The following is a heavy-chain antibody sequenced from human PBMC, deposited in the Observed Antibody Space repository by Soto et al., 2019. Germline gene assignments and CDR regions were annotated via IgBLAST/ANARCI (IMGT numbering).Heavy chain of an antibody. CDR3: ANSHNYDILTGYSLHNWFAP. Sequence: GPTLVNPTQTLTLTCTFSGFSLSTSGVGVGWIRQPPGKALEWLALIYWNDDKRYSPSLKSRLTITKDTSKNQVVLTMTNMDPVDTATYYCANSHNYDILTGYSLHNWFAPWGQGTLVTVSS. J-gene: IGHJ5*02. V-gene: IGHV2-5*01. CDR1: GFSLSTSGVG. CDR2: IYWNDDK. D-gene: IGHD3-9*01.